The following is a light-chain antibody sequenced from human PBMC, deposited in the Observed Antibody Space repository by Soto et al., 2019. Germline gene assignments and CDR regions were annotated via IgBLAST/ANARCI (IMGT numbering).Light chain of an antibody. J-gene: IGLJ1*01. CDR3: GTWDSNLSAFYV. Sequence: QSVLTQPPSVSAAPGQKVTISCSGSSSNIGNNYVSWYQQLPGTAPKLLIYENNKRPSGIPDRFSGSKSGTSATLGITGLQTGDEAVYYCGTWDSNLSAFYVFGTGTKVTVL. V-gene: IGLV1-51*02. CDR1: SSNIGNNY. CDR2: ENN.